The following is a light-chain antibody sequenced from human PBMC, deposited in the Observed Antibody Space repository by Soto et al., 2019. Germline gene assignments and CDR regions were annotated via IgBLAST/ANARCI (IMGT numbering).Light chain of an antibody. CDR1: QSVLYSSNNKNY. J-gene: IGKJ4*01. V-gene: IGKV4-1*01. Sequence: DIVMTQSPDSLAVSLGERATINCQSSQSVLYSSNNKNYLAWYSQKPGQPPRLLIYWASTRESGVPDRFSGSGSGTDFTLTISSLQAEDVAVYYCQQYYSAPLTFGGGTKLEIK. CDR2: WAS. CDR3: QQYYSAPLT.